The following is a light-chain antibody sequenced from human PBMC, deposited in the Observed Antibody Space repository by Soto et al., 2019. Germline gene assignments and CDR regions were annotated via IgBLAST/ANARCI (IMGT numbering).Light chain of an antibody. Sequence: EIVMTQSPGTLSVSPGERATLSCRASRNVSSNLAWYQQKAGQAPRLVIYGASTRATGIPVRFSGSGSGTEFTLTISSLQSEDFAVYYCQQYSDWPLTFGGGTKVEIK. CDR1: RNVSSN. J-gene: IGKJ4*01. CDR2: GAS. V-gene: IGKV3D-15*01. CDR3: QQYSDWPLT.